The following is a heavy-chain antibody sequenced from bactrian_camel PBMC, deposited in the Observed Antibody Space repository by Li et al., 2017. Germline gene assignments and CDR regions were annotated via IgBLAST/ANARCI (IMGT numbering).Heavy chain of an antibody. J-gene: IGHJ6*01. CDR1: WGFDDANA. V-gene: IGHV3S53*01. CDR3: AASTLPCHSGFFGQMIDRGY. Sequence: HVQLVESGGGSAQIGGSLTLVCAASWGFDDANAEWGWFRQTAGAQCEMVASISPDGKEYYSDSVKGRFTISRDSAKKTLYLRMNRLNTEDTGRYYCAASTLPCHSGFFGQMIDRGYWAQGTQVTVS. D-gene: IGHD2*01. CDR2: ISPDGKE.